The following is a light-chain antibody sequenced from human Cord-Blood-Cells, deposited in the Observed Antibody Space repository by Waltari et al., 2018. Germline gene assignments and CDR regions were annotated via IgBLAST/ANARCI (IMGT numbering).Light chain of an antibody. J-gene: IGLJ1*01. V-gene: IGLV2-11*01. CDR3: CSYAGSYV. CDR2: DVS. CDR1: SRDVVGINY. Sequence: QSALTQPRSVSGSPGQSVTISCTGTSRDVVGINYFSWYQQHPGKPPKLMIYDVSKRPSGVPDRFSGSKSGNTASLTISGLQAEDEADYYCCSYAGSYVFGTGTKVTVL.